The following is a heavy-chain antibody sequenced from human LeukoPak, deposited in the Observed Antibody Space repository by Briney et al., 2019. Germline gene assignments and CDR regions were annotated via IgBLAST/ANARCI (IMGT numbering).Heavy chain of an antibody. J-gene: IGHJ4*02. CDR3: ARGYSSGWSTYFDY. Sequence: GGSLRRSCAASGFTFSSYWMSWVRQAPGKGLEWVANIKQDGSEKYYVDSVKGRFTISRDNAKNSLYLQMNSLRAEDTAVYYCARGYSSGWSTYFDYWGQGTLVTVSS. CDR2: IKQDGSEK. D-gene: IGHD6-19*01. V-gene: IGHV3-7*01. CDR1: GFTFSSYW.